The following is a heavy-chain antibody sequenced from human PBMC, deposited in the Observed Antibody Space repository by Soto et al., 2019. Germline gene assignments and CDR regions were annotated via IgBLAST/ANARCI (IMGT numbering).Heavy chain of an antibody. CDR1: GGTFSSYA. V-gene: IGHV1-69*13. CDR2: IIPIFGTA. CDR3: AVSLNIVVVPAAIPVRYGMDV. D-gene: IGHD2-2*02. J-gene: IGHJ6*02. Sequence: SVKVSCKASGGTFSSYAISWVRQAPGQGLEWMGGIIPIFGTANYAQKFQGRVTIAADESTSTAYMELSSLRSEDTAVYYCAVSLNIVVVPAAIPVRYGMDVWGQGTTVTVSS.